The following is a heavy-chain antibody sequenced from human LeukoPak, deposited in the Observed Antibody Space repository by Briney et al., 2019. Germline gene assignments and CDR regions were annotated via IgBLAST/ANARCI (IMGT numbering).Heavy chain of an antibody. CDR2: ISSSGSTI. Sequence: GGCLSLSCVGCGLTFRGHDMNWVRHAPGKGLEGISYISSSGSTIYYADSVTGRFTISRDNAKNSLYLQMNSLRAEDTAVYYCATRPRYWGQGALVTVSS. V-gene: IGHV3-48*03. J-gene: IGHJ4*02. CDR1: GLTFRGHD. CDR3: ATRPRY. D-gene: IGHD2-2*01.